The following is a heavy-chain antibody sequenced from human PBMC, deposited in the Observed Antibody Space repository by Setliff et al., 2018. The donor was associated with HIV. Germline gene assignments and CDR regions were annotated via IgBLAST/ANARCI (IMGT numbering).Heavy chain of an antibody. Sequence: PSETLSLTCTVSGGSISSYYWSWIRQPPGKGLEWIGYISYSGSTNYNPSLKSRVTILVDTSKNHFSLKLTSVTAADTAVYYCARGPTRFYFDYWGQGTTVTVSS. J-gene: IGHJ4*03. CDR2: ISYSGST. CDR1: GGSISSYY. CDR3: ARGPTRFYFDY. D-gene: IGHD1-1*01. V-gene: IGHV4-59*01.